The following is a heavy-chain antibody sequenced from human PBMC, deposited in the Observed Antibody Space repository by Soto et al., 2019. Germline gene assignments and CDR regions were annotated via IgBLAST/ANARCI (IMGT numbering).Heavy chain of an antibody. CDR3: ARDRGSPDHSSPPGVGFYYYYGMDV. J-gene: IGHJ6*02. CDR2: IYYSGST. V-gene: IGHV4-59*01. D-gene: IGHD6-13*01. Sequence: SETLSLTCTVSGGSISSYYWSWIRQPPGKGLEWIGYIYYSGSTNYNPSLKSRVTISVDTSKNQFSLKLSSVTAADTAVYYCARDRGSPDHSSPPGVGFYYYYGMDVWGQGTTVTVSS. CDR1: GGSISSYY.